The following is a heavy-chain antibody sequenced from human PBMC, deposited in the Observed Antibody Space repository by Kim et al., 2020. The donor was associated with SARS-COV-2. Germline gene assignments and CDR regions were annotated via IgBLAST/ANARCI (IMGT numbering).Heavy chain of an antibody. Sequence: GGSLRLSCAASGFTFTSYTMNWVRHAPGKGLEWVSSISSISSYIYYVDSVKGRFTVSRDNAKNSLYLQMNSLRAEDTAVYYCVREECTSTSCYGSYYYNMDVWGQGTTVTVSS. CDR2: ISSISSYI. J-gene: IGHJ6*02. D-gene: IGHD2-2*01. V-gene: IGHV3-21*06. CDR1: GFTFTSYT. CDR3: VREECTSTSCYGSYYYNMDV.